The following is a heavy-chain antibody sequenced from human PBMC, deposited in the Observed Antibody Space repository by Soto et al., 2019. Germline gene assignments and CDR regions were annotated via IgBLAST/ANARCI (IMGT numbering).Heavy chain of an antibody. CDR1: VFSFSDYG. CDR2: ISHDASKT. J-gene: IGHJ5*02. Sequence: PWWSLRLSCSASVFSFSDYGVHWFRQAPGKGLEWVAVISHDASKTFYADSVKGRFSISRDHSKNTLYLQMTSLRPEDTAVYYCARDSLHVDGTGFISSFGPWGLGTLVTVSS. D-gene: IGHD3-22*01. V-gene: IGHV3-30*03. CDR3: ARDSLHVDGTGFISSFGP.